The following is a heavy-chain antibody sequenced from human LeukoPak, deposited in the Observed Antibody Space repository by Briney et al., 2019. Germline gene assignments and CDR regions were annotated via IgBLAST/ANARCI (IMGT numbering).Heavy chain of an antibody. V-gene: IGHV4-39*07. Sequence: PSETLSLTCTVSGGSISSSSYYWGWIRQPPGKGLEWIGSIYYSGSTYYNPSLKSRVTISVDTSKNQFSLKLSSVTAADTAVYYCARDWIAARFDPWGQGTLVTVSS. J-gene: IGHJ5*02. CDR3: ARDWIAARFDP. CDR2: IYYSGST. D-gene: IGHD6-6*01. CDR1: GGSISSSSYY.